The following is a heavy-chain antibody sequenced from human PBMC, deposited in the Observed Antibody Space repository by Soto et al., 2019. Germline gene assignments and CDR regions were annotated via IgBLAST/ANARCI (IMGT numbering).Heavy chain of an antibody. CDR3: ASSSSGRWSGMDV. J-gene: IGHJ6*02. D-gene: IGHD3-22*01. Sequence: GGSLRLSCAASGFNFGIYWMSWVRQAPGKGLEWVANIKQDGSEKYYVDSVKGRFTISRDNAKNSLYLQMNTLRVEDTAVYYCASSSSGRWSGMDVWGQGTTVTVSS. CDR2: IKQDGSEK. CDR1: GFNFGIYW. V-gene: IGHV3-7*03.